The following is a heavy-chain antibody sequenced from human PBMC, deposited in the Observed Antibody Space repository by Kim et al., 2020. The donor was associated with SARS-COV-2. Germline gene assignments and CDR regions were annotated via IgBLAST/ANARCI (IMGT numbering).Heavy chain of an antibody. Sequence: SETLSLSCTVSGGSISSGGHYWNWIRQHPGKGLEWIGFISYTGSTYYNPSLKSRVTISVDMSKNQFSLRLSSLTAADTAVYYCARDLVGSSSPGRWFDPWGQGTLVTVSS. V-gene: IGHV4-31*03. J-gene: IGHJ5*02. CDR2: ISYTGST. D-gene: IGHD6-13*01. CDR1: GGSISSGGHY. CDR3: ARDLVGSSSPGRWFDP.